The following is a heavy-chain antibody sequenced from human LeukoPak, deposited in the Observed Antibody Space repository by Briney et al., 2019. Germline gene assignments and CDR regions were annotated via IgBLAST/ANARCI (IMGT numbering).Heavy chain of an antibody. J-gene: IGHJ1*01. Sequence: SETLSLTCTVSGGSINTPNYYGGWIRQPPGKGLEWIGSIYYSGSTYYNPSLKSRVTISVDTSKNQFSLKLSSVTAADTAVYYCARVLLYSSSWYEYFQHWGQGTLVTVSS. D-gene: IGHD6-13*01. V-gene: IGHV4-39*07. CDR2: IYYSGST. CDR1: GGSINTPNYY. CDR3: ARVLLYSSSWYEYFQH.